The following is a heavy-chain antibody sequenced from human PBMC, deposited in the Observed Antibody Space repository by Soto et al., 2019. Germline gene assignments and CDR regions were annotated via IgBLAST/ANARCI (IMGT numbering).Heavy chain of an antibody. V-gene: IGHV3-30-3*01. CDR3: ARDLGNNYGSFAY. J-gene: IGHJ4*02. CDR1: GFTFSNYA. Sequence: QVQLVESGGGVVQPGTSLRLSCVASGFTFSNYAMNWVRQAPGKGLEWVAVISYDGSNKYYADSVKGRITISRDNSRNTLYLQMNNLRAEDTAMYYCARDLGNNYGSFAYWGQGTLDTVSS. CDR2: ISYDGSNK. D-gene: IGHD4-17*01.